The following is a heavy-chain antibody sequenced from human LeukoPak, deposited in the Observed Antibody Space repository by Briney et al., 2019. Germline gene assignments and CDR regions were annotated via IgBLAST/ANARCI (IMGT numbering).Heavy chain of an antibody. CDR2: IYYNGNT. CDR3: ARTSSGYSNGYYYYYYMDV. D-gene: IGHD5-18*01. J-gene: IGHJ6*03. Sequence: PSQTLSLTCAVSGGSISSGGYSWSWIRQPPGKGLEWIGYIYYNGNTNYNPSLKSRVIISVDTSKNQFSLKLSSVTAADTAVYYCARTSSGYSNGYYYYYYMDVWGKGTTVTVSS. CDR1: GGSISSGGYS. V-gene: IGHV4-30-4*07.